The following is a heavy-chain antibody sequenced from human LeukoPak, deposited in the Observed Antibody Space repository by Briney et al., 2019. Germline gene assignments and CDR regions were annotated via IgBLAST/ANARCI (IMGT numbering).Heavy chain of an antibody. CDR2: ISWNSGSI. CDR3: AKVGGGWSGSGSYYMEGWFDP. Sequence: PGGSLRLSCAASGFTFDDYAMHWVRQAPGKGLEWVSGISWNSGSIGYADSVKGRFTIPRDNAKNSLYLQMNSLRAEDTALYYCAKVGGGWSGSGSYYMEGWFDPWGQGTLVTVSS. CDR1: GFTFDDYA. D-gene: IGHD3-10*01. J-gene: IGHJ5*02. V-gene: IGHV3-9*01.